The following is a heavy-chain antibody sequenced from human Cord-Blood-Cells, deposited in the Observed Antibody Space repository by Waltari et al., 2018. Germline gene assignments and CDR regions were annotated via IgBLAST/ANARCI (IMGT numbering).Heavy chain of an antibody. V-gene: IGHV3-7*01. Sequence: EVQLVESGGGLVQPGGSLRLSCAASGFTFSSYWMSWVRQAPGKGREWVANIKQDGSEKNYGDSVKGRFPLSRDNAKNALYLQMNSLRAEDTAVYYCARDEDTAMVDYWGQGTLVTVSS. D-gene: IGHD5-18*01. CDR1: GFTFSSYW. CDR3: ARDEDTAMVDY. CDR2: IKQDGSEK. J-gene: IGHJ4*02.